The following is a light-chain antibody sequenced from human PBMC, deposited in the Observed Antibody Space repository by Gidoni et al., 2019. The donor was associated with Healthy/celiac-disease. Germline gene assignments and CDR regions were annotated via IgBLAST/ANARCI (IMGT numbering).Light chain of an antibody. J-gene: IGLJ3*02. CDR3: SSYAGSNNLV. Sequence: QSSLTQPPAASGSPGQAVTISCTGTSSAVGGYNYVSWYQKHPGKAPKLMIYEVSKRPSGVPDRSSGSKSGNTAALTVSGLQAEDEADYYCSSYAGSNNLVFGGGTKLTVL. V-gene: IGLV2-8*01. CDR2: EVS. CDR1: SSAVGGYNY.